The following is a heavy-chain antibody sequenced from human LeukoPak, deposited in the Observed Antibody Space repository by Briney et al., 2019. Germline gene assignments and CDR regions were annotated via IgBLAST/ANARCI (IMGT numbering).Heavy chain of an antibody. V-gene: IGHV4-59*01. D-gene: IGHD6-19*01. Sequence: SETLSLTCTVSGGSIGSYYGNWIRQAPGKGLEWIGYIHYSGSTNHNSSLKSRVTISVDTSKNQYSLKLSSVTAADTAVYYCARDGVAGGFDYWGQGTPVTVSS. CDR3: ARDGVAGGFDY. CDR2: IHYSGST. CDR1: GGSIGSYY. J-gene: IGHJ4*02.